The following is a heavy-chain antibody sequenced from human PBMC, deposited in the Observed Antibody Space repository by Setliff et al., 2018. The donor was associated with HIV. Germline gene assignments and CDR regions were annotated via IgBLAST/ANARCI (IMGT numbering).Heavy chain of an antibody. D-gene: IGHD3-10*01. V-gene: IGHV3-21*01. Sequence: LRLSCSASGFLFNRYSLNWVRQVPGRGPEWVASISNSSRYYWVKARYGDSVRGRFTISGDYAKNSVYLQMNSLRVEDSAVYYCAREVLRGGDDAFGLWGRGTVVTVSS. CDR1: GFLFNRYS. CDR2: ISNSSRYY. J-gene: IGHJ3*01. CDR3: AREVLRGGDDAFGL.